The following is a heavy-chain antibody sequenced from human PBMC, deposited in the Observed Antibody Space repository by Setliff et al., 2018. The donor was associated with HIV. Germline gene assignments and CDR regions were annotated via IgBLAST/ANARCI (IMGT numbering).Heavy chain of an antibody. D-gene: IGHD3-10*01. V-gene: IGHV4-59*01. Sequence: SETLSLTCTVSGGSISNYYWSWIRQPPGRGLEWIGYVYHIGTTNYNASFNSRLTISIDTSRSQFSLRLSPVTAADTAIYYCARDQAFGERFFDYWGQGIPVTVS. CDR2: VYHIGTT. CDR3: ARDQAFGERFFDY. CDR1: GGSISNYY. J-gene: IGHJ4*02.